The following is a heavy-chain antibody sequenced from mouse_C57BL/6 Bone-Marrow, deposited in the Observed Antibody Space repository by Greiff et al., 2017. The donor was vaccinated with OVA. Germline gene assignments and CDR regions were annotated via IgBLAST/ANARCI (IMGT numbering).Heavy chain of an antibody. J-gene: IGHJ2*01. D-gene: IGHD2-10*02. CDR1: GFTFSDAW. CDR3: TRSWYDPYYFDY. CDR2: IRNKANNHAT. V-gene: IGHV6-6*01. Sequence: EVQRVESGGGLVQPGGSMKLSCAASGFTFSDAWMDWVRQSPEKGLEWVAEIRNKANNHATYYAESVKGRFTISRDDSKSSVYLQMNSLRAEDTGIYYCTRSWYDPYYFDYWGQGTTLTVSS.